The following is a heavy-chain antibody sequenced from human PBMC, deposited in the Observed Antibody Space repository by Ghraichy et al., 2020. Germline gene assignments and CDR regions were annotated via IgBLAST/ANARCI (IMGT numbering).Heavy chain of an antibody. Sequence: LSLTCAASGFTFSSYWMHWVRQAPGKGLVWVSRINSDGSNTNYADSVKGRFTFSRDNAKNTLYLQMNSLRAEDTAVYYCARDFGYKAATTWNKYFDYWGQGTLVTVSS. CDR2: INSDGSNT. CDR1: GFTFSSYW. D-gene: IGHD1/OR15-1a*01. CDR3: ARDFGYKAATTWNKYFDY. V-gene: IGHV3-74*01. J-gene: IGHJ4*02.